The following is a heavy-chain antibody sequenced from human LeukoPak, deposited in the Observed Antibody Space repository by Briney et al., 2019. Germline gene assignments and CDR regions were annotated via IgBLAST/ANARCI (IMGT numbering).Heavy chain of an antibody. J-gene: IGHJ4*02. Sequence: SETLSLTCAVYGGSFSGYYWSWIRQPPGKGLEWIGEINHSGSTNYNPSLKSRVTISVDTSKNQFSLKLSSVTAADTAVYYCAREMGSQGDYWGQGTLVTVSS. V-gene: IGHV4-34*01. D-gene: IGHD3-10*01. CDR2: INHSGST. CDR3: AREMGSQGDY. CDR1: GGSFSGYY.